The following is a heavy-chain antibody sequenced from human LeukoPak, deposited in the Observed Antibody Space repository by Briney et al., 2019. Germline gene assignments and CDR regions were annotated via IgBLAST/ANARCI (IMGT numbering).Heavy chain of an antibody. CDR3: ARGAAQDYYDSSGYYYFDY. CDR2: INPSGGST. J-gene: IGHJ4*02. V-gene: IGHV1-46*01. CDR1: GHTFTSYY. Sequence: APVKVSCKASGHTFTSYYMHWVRQAPGQGLEWMGIINPSGGSTSYAQKFQGRVTMTRDTSTSTVYMELSSLRSEDTAVYYCARGAAQDYYDSSGYYYFDYWGQGTLVTVSS. D-gene: IGHD3-22*01.